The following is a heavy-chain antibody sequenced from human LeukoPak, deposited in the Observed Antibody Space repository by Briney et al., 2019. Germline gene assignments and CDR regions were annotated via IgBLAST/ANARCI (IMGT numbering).Heavy chain of an antibody. Sequence: PSETLSLTCTVSGYSISSGYYWGWIRQPPGKGLEWIGSIYHSGCTYYNPSLKSRVTISVDTSKNQFSLKLSSVTAADTAVYYCARWGDYGSGNYLYDDWGQGTLVTAS. V-gene: IGHV4-38-2*02. CDR2: IYHSGCT. CDR3: ARWGDYGSGNYLYDD. CDR1: GYSISSGYY. J-gene: IGHJ4*02. D-gene: IGHD3-10*01.